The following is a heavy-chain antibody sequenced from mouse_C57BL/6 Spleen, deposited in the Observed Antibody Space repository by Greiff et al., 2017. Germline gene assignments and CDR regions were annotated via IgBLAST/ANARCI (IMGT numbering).Heavy chain of an antibody. CDR1: GYTFTSYW. Sequence: QVQLQQSGAELVMPGASVKLSCKASGYTFTSYWMHWVKQRPGQGLEWIGEINPSGSYTYYNKTFKGQSTLTVDKSTSTAYMQISSLTSEDSAVYYWARGNYAMEYWGQGTSVTVSS. CDR3: ARGNYAMEY. V-gene: IGHV1-69*01. CDR2: INPSGSYT. J-gene: IGHJ4*01.